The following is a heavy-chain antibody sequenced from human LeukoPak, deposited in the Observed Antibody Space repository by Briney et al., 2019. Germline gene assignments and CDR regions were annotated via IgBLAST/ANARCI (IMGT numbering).Heavy chain of an antibody. Sequence: GGSLRLSCAASGFTFSSYVMNWVRQAPGKGLEWVANIKKDGSEKYHVDSVKGRFTISRDNAKNSLYLQMNSLRVEDTAVYYCARENDFWRWGQGTLVTVSS. CDR2: IKKDGSEK. D-gene: IGHD3-3*01. V-gene: IGHV3-7*01. J-gene: IGHJ4*02. CDR3: ARENDFWR. CDR1: GFTFSSYV.